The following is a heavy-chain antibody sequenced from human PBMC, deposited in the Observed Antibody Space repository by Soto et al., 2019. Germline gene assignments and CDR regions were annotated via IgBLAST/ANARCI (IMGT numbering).Heavy chain of an antibody. CDR3: AREPNYFDY. Sequence: QVQLVQSGAEVKKPGASGKVSCKAPGTTFPSNVIGWWGQAPGQGLEWMGWISAYNGNTKNAQKLQGRVTMTTDTSTSTAYMELRSLRSDDTAVYYCAREPNYFDYWGQGTLVTVSS. V-gene: IGHV1-18*01. CDR2: ISAYNGNT. J-gene: IGHJ4*02. CDR1: GTTFPSNV.